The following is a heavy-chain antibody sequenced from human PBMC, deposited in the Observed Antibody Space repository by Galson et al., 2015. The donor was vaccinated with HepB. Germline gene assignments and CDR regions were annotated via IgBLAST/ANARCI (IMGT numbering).Heavy chain of an antibody. V-gene: IGHV4-4*02. CDR1: GASIRTLDW. Sequence: TLSLTCAVSGASIRTLDWWSWVRQSPGKRLEWIGQIYHSGDANYNPSFKSRVTMSVDTSKNQFSLKLSSVTAADTAIYYCARDWIRDGASYYFDYWGQGTLVTVS. D-gene: IGHD5-24*01. J-gene: IGHJ4*02. CDR3: ARDWIRDGASYYFDY. CDR2: IYHSGDA.